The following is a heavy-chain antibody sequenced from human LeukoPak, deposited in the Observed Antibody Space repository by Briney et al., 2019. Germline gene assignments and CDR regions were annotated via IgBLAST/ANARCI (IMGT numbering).Heavy chain of an antibody. Sequence: GGSLRLSCAASGFTFSNYWMSWVCQAPGKGLEWEANIKQDGSVKYYMDSVKGRFSISRDNAKNSLFLQANSLRAEDTAIYYCARVGYSSSSTDYWGQGTLVTVSS. J-gene: IGHJ4*02. D-gene: IGHD6-6*01. V-gene: IGHV3-7*01. CDR3: ARVGYSSSSTDY. CDR1: GFTFSNYW. CDR2: IKQDGSVK.